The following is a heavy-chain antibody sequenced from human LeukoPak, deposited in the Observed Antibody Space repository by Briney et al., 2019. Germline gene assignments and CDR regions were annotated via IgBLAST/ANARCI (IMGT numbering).Heavy chain of an antibody. Sequence: GESLKISRKGSGYSFTSYWIGWVRQMPGKGLEWMGIIYPGDSDTRYSPSFQGQVTISADKSISTAYLQWSSLKASDTAMYYCARRWSPQHSPFDPWGQGTLVTVSS. J-gene: IGHJ5*02. CDR2: IYPGDSDT. V-gene: IGHV5-51*01. D-gene: IGHD2-8*01. CDR1: GYSFTSYW. CDR3: ARRWSPQHSPFDP.